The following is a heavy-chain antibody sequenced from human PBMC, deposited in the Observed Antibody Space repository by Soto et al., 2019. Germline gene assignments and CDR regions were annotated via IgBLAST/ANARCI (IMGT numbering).Heavy chain of an antibody. CDR3: ARQRYNYGGGYFDY. V-gene: IGHV3-66*04. Sequence: EVQLVESGGGLVQPGGSLRLSCAASGVTVSSNYMSWVRQAPGKGLEWVSVIYSGGSTYYADSVKGRFTISRDNSKNTLYLQMNRLRAEDTAVQFCARQRYNYGGGYFDYWGQGTLVTVSS. D-gene: IGHD5-18*01. J-gene: IGHJ4*02. CDR2: IYSGGST. CDR1: GVTVSSNY.